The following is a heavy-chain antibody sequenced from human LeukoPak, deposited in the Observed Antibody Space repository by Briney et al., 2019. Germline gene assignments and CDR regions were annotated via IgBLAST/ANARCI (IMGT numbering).Heavy chain of an antibody. CDR1: GGTFSSYA. CDR3: ARVGYSNYYFDY. V-gene: IGHV1-69*13. Sequence: SVKVSCKASGGTFSSYAISWVRQAPGQGLEWMGGIIPIFGTANYAQKFQGRVTITADESTSTAYMELRSLRSDDTAVYYCARVGYSNYYFDYWGQGTLVTVSS. J-gene: IGHJ4*02. CDR2: IIPIFGTA. D-gene: IGHD4-11*01.